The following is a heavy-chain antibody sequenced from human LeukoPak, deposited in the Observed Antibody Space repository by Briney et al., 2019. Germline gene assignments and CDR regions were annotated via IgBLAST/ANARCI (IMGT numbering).Heavy chain of an antibody. V-gene: IGHV4-39*07. J-gene: IGHJ4*02. CDR2: IYYSGST. CDR3: ARDQRGWYGAQLLWY. Sequence: SETLSLTCTVSGGSISSSSYYWGWIRQPPGKGLEWIGSIYYSGSTYYNPSLKSRVTISVDTSKNQFSLKLSSVTAADTAVYYCARDQRGWYGAQLLWYWGQGTLVTVSS. D-gene: IGHD6-19*01. CDR1: GGSISSSSYY.